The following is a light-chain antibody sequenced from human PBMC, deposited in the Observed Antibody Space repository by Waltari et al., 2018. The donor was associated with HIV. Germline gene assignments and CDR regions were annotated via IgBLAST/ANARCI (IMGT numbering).Light chain of an antibody. CDR1: QSISAK. Sequence: EIVMTQSPPTLSVSPGQRVTLSCRASQSISAKVAWYQQRPGQAPSLLIYEAATRPTGIPARFSGSGSGTEFTLTISSLQSEDFATYFCQQYDSGPRGITFGQGTMLEIK. J-gene: IGKJ2*01. CDR3: QQYDSGPRGIT. V-gene: IGKV3-15*01. CDR2: EAA.